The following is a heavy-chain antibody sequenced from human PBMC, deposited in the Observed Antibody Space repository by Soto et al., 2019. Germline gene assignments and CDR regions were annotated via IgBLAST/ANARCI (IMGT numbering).Heavy chain of an antibody. CDR2: INSDGSTT. CDR1: GFTFSSYW. Sequence: EVQLVESGGGLVQPGGSLRLPCAASGFTFSSYWMHWVRQAPGKGLVWVSRINSDGSTTSYADSVKGRFTISRDNAKNTLNLQMNSLRAEDTAVYYCARGGVGRYCSSTSCYTWVFDYWGQGTLVTVSS. D-gene: IGHD2-2*02. J-gene: IGHJ4*02. V-gene: IGHV3-74*01. CDR3: ARGGVGRYCSSTSCYTWVFDY.